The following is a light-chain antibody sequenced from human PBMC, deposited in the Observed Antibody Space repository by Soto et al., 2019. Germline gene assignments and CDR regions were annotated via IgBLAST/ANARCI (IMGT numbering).Light chain of an antibody. CDR1: SSDVGGYNY. J-gene: IGLJ3*02. V-gene: IGLV2-14*01. CDR3: ISYTSSSTWV. CDR2: EVS. Sequence: QSVLTQPASVSGSPGQSITMSCTGTSSDVGGYNYVSWYQQHPGTAPKLMIYEVSNRPSGVSDRFSGSRSGNTASLTISGLQAEDESDYYCISYTSSSTWVFGGGTKLTVL.